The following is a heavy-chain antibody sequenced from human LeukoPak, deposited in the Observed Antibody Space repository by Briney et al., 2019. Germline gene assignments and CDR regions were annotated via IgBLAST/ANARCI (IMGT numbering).Heavy chain of an antibody. CDR3: ANLLLEIAVGSGVHGRDV. J-gene: IGHJ6*02. Sequence: GASVKVSCKVSGYTLTELSMHWVRQAPGKGLEWMGGFDPADGETIYAQKFQGRVSMTEDTSTDTAYMELSSLRSEDTAVYYCANLLLEIAVGSGVHGRDVSGQGTTVTVSS. V-gene: IGHV1-24*01. CDR1: GYTLTELS. CDR2: FDPADGET. D-gene: IGHD2-2*01.